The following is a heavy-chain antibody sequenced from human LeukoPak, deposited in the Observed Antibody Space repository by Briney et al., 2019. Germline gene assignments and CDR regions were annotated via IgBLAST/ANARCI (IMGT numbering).Heavy chain of an antibody. V-gene: IGHV4-59*01. D-gene: IGHD1-26*01. CDR3: ARDRELAALDP. CDR1: GGSISSYY. J-gene: IGHJ5*02. Sequence: SETLSLTCTVSGGSISSYYWSWIRQPPGKGLEWIGYIYYSGSTTYNPSLKSRVTMSVDTSKNQFSLKLSSVTAADTAVYYCARDRELAALDPWGQGTLVIVSS. CDR2: IYYSGST.